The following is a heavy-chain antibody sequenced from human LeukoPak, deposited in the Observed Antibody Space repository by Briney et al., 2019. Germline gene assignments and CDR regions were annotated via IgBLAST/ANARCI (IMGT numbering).Heavy chain of an antibody. CDR3: ARAYGDYVDWFDP. CDR2: IYHSGST. CDR1: GGSISSGGYS. V-gene: IGHV4-30-2*01. J-gene: IGHJ5*02. Sequence: SETLSLTCAVSGGSISSGGYSWSWIRQPPGKGLEWIGYIYHSGSTYYSPSLKSRVTISVDRSKNQFSLKLSSVTAADTAVYYCARAYGDYVDWFDPWGQGTLVTVSS. D-gene: IGHD4-17*01.